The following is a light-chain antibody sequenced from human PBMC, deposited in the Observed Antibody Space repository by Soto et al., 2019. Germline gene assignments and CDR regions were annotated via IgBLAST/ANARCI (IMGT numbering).Light chain of an antibody. Sequence: QSALTQPPSASGSPGQSVTISCTGTSSDVSYYNYVSWYQQHPGKAPKLIIYEINKRPSGIHDRFSGSKSGNTASLTGSGLQAEDEAEYYCTSYAVCRNVVFGGGTKLTVL. CDR1: SSDVSYYNY. CDR3: TSYAVCRNVV. J-gene: IGLJ2*01. V-gene: IGLV2-8*01. CDR2: EIN.